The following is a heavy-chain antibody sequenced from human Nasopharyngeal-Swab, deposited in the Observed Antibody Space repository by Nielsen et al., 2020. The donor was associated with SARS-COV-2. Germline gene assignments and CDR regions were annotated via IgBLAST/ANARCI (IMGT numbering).Heavy chain of an antibody. J-gene: IGHJ6*02. Sequence: GEALKISCAASGFTFSSYWMSWVRQAPGKGLEWVANINQDGSEKYYVDSVKGRFTISRDNAKNSLYLQMNRLRAEDTAVYYCARDKGLRDYVWGSYRSSYYYYNGMDVWGRGTTVTVSS. CDR1: GFTFSSYW. CDR2: INQDGSEK. D-gene: IGHD3-16*02. V-gene: IGHV3-7*01. CDR3: ARDKGLRDYVWGSYRSSYYYYNGMDV.